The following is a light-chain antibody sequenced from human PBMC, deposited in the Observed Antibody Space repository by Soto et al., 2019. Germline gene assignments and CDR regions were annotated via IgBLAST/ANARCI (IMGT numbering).Light chain of an antibody. CDR2: EVS. J-gene: IGLJ2*01. CDR3: SSSTSTSTLMI. Sequence: QSALTQPASVSGSPGQSITISCTGTSSEVGRYKFVSWYQQYPGKAPRLMMYEVSNRPSGVSNRFSGSKSGNPASLTISGLQTEDEAIYYCSSSTSTSTLMIFGGGTKLTVL. V-gene: IGLV2-14*01. CDR1: SSEVGRYKF.